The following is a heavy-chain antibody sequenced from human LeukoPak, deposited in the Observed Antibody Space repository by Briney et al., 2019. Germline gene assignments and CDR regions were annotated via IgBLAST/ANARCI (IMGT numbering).Heavy chain of an antibody. CDR3: AREAQGQQLDY. J-gene: IGHJ4*02. Sequence: GGSXRXXXXXXXXXVSSNYMSWVRQAPGKGLEWVSVIYSGGSTYYADSVKGRFTISRDNSKNTLYLQMNSLRAEDTAVYYCAREAQGQQLDYWGQGTLVTVSS. CDR2: IYSGGST. V-gene: IGHV3-53*01. D-gene: IGHD6-13*01. CDR1: XXXVSSNY.